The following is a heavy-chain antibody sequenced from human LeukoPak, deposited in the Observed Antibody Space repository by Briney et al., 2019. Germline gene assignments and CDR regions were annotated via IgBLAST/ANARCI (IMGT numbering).Heavy chain of an antibody. D-gene: IGHD6-6*01. CDR3: ARESGGIAARPRAEYFQH. V-gene: IGHV3-7*01. CDR2: IKQDGSEK. CDR1: GFTFSDYY. J-gene: IGHJ1*01. Sequence: GGSLRLSCAASGFTFSDYYMSWVRQAPGKGLEWVANIKQDGSEKYYVDSVKGRFTISRDNAKNSLYLQMNSLRAEDTAVYYCARESGGIAARPRAEYFQHWGQGTLVTVSS.